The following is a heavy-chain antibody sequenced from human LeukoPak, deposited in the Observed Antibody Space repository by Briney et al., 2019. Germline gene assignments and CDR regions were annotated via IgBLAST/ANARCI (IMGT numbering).Heavy chain of an antibody. Sequence: SETLSLTCTVSGGSISSGGYSWSWIRQHPGKGLEWTGYIYYSGGTYYNPSLKSRVTISVDTSKNQFSLKLSSVTAADTAVYYCAREDYDKMTDIWGQGTMVTVSS. CDR2: IYYSGGT. CDR1: GGSISSGGYS. V-gene: IGHV4-31*03. CDR3: AREDYDKMTDI. J-gene: IGHJ3*02. D-gene: IGHD3-22*01.